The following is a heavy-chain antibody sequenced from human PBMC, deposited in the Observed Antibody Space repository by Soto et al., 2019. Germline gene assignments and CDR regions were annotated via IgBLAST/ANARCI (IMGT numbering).Heavy chain of an antibody. J-gene: IGHJ4*02. Sequence: QVQLVQSGAEVKKPGASVKVSCKASGYTFTRYTMHWVRQAPGQRREWIEWINAGNGNTKYSQKFQGRATITRDTSASTASMERSSLRSEDTAVYYCARDLGGWPDYWGQGTLVTVSS. V-gene: IGHV1-3*01. CDR1: GYTFTRYT. D-gene: IGHD2-15*01. CDR2: INAGNGNT. CDR3: ARDLGGWPDY.